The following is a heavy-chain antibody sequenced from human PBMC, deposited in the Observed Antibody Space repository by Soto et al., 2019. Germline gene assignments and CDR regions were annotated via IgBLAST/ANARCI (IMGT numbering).Heavy chain of an antibody. Sequence: PETLSLTCVVSGASFRDYYWSWVRQSPGVGLEWIGEINPSGRTEYNPSLRGRVTLSVDTSKNQFSLTLSTMTAADTAVYYCARTRNRWFDSWGQGTLVTVSS. D-gene: IGHD1-1*01. V-gene: IGHV4-34*01. CDR2: INPSGRT. J-gene: IGHJ5*01. CDR1: GASFRDYY. CDR3: ARTRNRWFDS.